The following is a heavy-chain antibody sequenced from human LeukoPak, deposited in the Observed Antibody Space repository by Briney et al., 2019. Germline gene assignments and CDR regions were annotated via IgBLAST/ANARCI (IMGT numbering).Heavy chain of an antibody. CDR2: ISINGGST. V-gene: IGHV3-64*01. CDR1: GFTFSDYG. J-gene: IGHJ3*01. CDR3: ARDRSSRRWSDAFDL. Sequence: GGSLRLSCAASGFTFSDYGMHWVRQAPGKGLQYLSGISINGGSTYNVNSVRGRVTISRDNSKNTLFLQMDSLSIEDMGVYYCARDRSSRRWSDAFDLWGQGTTVIVSS. D-gene: IGHD3-10*01.